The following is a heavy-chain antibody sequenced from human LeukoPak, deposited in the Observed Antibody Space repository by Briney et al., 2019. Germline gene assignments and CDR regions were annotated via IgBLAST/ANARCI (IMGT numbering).Heavy chain of an antibody. D-gene: IGHD2-2*01. CDR1: GYTFTSYY. CDR3: AKAGVVLAAMTQFDY. Sequence: VASVKVSCKASGYTFTSYYMHWVRQAPGQGLEWMGMINPSGGSTSYAQKFQGRVTMTRDTSTSTVYMELSSLRSEDTAVYYCAKAGVVLAAMTQFDYWGQGTLVTVSS. CDR2: INPSGGST. V-gene: IGHV1-46*01. J-gene: IGHJ4*02.